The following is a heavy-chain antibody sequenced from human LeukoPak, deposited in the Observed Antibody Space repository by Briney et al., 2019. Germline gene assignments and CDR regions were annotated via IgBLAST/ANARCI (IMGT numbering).Heavy chain of an antibody. CDR3: ARRSGSEGPDY. CDR2: INAYNGNT. D-gene: IGHD1-26*01. Sequence: ASVKVSCKASGYTFTSYGISWVRQAPGQGLEWMGWINAYNGNTNYAQKLQGRVTMTTDTSTSTAYMELRSLRSGDTAVYYWARRSGSEGPDYWGQGTLVTVSS. J-gene: IGHJ4*02. CDR1: GYTFTSYG. V-gene: IGHV1-18*01.